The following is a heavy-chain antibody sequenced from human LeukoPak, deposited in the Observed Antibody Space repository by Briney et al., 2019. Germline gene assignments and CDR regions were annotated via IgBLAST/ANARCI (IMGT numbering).Heavy chain of an antibody. CDR2: INAGNGNT. CDR1: GYTFTSYG. J-gene: IGHJ6*02. CDR3: AKDIVVVPAAIFGGMDV. V-gene: IGHV1-3*01. D-gene: IGHD2-2*02. Sequence: ASVKVSCRDSGYTFTSYGISWVRQAPGQRLEWMGWINAGNGNTKYSQKFQGRVTITRDTSASTAYMELSSLRSEDTAVYYCAKDIVVVPAAIFGGMDVWGQGTTVTVSS.